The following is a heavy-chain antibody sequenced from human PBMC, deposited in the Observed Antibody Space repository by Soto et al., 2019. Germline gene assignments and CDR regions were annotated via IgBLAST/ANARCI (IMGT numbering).Heavy chain of an antibody. CDR2: IKSKADGGTT. V-gene: IGHV3-15*01. J-gene: IGHJ6*02. Sequence: GGSLRLSCAASGFTFSSYGMHWVRQAPGKGLEWVGRIKSKADGGTTDYAAPVKGRFTISSDDSKNTLYLQMNSLKTEDTAVYYCTTGVGWLRSGRYYYYYYGMDVWGQGTTVTVSS. CDR1: GFTFSSYG. D-gene: IGHD5-12*01. CDR3: TTGVGWLRSGRYYYYYYGMDV.